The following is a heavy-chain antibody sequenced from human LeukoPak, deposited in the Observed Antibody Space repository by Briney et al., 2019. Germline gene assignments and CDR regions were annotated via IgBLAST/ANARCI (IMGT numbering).Heavy chain of an antibody. CDR2: ISGSGGST. CDR3: AKAPLRFLEWLLYYFDY. V-gene: IGHV3-23*01. D-gene: IGHD3-3*01. Sequence: GGSLRLSCAASGFTFSSYAMSWVRQAPGKGLEWVSAISGSGGSTYYADSVKGRFTISRDNSKNTLYLQMNSLRAEDTAVYYCAKAPLRFLEWLLYYFDYWGQGTLVTVSS. J-gene: IGHJ4*02. CDR1: GFTFSSYA.